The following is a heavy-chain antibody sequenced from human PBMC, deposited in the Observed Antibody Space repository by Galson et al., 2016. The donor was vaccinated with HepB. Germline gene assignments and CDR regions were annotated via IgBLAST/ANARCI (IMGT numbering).Heavy chain of an antibody. CDR3: ATGIVVAGKYYYYNMDV. D-gene: IGHD6-19*01. CDR2: IYSNEDT. V-gene: IGHV4-39*01. CDR1: GGSISRDYY. J-gene: IGHJ6*03. Sequence: SETLSLTCIVSGGSISRDYYWGWIRQPPGRGLEWIGSIYSNEDTYYNPSLKSRVTISVDTSKNQFSLRLNSVTAADTGVYYCATGIVVAGKYYYYNMDVWGKGTTVTVSS.